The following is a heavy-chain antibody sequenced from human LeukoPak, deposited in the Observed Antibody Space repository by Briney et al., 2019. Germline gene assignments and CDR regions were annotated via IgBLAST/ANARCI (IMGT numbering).Heavy chain of an antibody. CDR2: TRNKANSYTT. J-gene: IGHJ4*02. CDR1: GFILSDHY. D-gene: IGHD3-22*01. V-gene: IGHV3-72*01. CDR3: VRSPRDYDRRYYFDF. Sequence: GGSLRLSCAASGFILSDHYMDWVRQAPGKGLEWVGRTRNKANSYTTEYAASVKGRFTISRDDSKNSLYLQMNSLKTEDTAVYYRVRSPRDYDRRYYFDFWGQGTLVTVSS.